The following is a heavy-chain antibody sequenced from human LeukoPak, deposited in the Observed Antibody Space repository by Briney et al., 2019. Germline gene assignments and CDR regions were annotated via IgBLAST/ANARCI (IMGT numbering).Heavy chain of an antibody. D-gene: IGHD3-22*01. V-gene: IGHV1-46*01. CDR2: INPSGGST. Sequence: GASVKVSCKASGYTFTSYYMHWVRQAPGQGLEWMGIINPSGGSTSYAQKFQGRVTMTRDMSTSTVYMELSSLRSEDTAVYYCAREGNPNDSVPLDAFDIWGQGTMVTVSS. CDR3: AREGNPNDSVPLDAFDI. J-gene: IGHJ3*02. CDR1: GYTFTSYY.